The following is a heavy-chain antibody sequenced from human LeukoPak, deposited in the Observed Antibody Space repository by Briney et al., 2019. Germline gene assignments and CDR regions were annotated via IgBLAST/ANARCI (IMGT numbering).Heavy chain of an antibody. CDR1: GFTFNDYA. D-gene: IGHD6-19*01. J-gene: IGHJ4*02. CDR2: ISWNSGNI. Sequence: PGGSLRLSCAASGFTFNDYAMHWVRHVPGKGLEWVSGISWNSGNIGYADSVKGRFTISRDNAKNSLSLQMNSLRPEDTALYYCAKSLAVAGFDYWGQGTLVTVSS. V-gene: IGHV3-9*01. CDR3: AKSLAVAGFDY.